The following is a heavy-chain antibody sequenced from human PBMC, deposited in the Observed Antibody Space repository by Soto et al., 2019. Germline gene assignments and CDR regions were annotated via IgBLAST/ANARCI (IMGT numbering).Heavy chain of an antibody. CDR2: IYYSGST. J-gene: IGHJ3*02. D-gene: IGHD3-10*01. CDR1: GGSISSGDYY. V-gene: IGHV4-30-4*01. CDR3: ARAGENENAFDI. Sequence: SETLSLTCTVSGGSISSGDYYWSWIRQPPGKGLEWIGYIYYSGSTYYNPSLKSRVTISVDTSKNQFSLKLSSVTAADTAVYYCARAGENENAFDIWGQGTMVTVSS.